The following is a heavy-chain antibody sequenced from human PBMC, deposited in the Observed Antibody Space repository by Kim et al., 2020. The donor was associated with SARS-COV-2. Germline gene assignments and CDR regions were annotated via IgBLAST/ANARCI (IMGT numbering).Heavy chain of an antibody. J-gene: IGHJ4*02. V-gene: IGHV4-4*02. D-gene: IGHD1-26*01. Sequence: SETLSLTCAVSGDSISSINWWTWVRQPPGTGLEWIGEIHHSGNTNYNPSLKSRVSISVDNSKNQFSLKLSSVTAADTAVYYCARLRTDSGSYFHFDYWGQGTLVTVSS. CDR1: GDSISSINW. CDR3: ARLRTDSGSYFHFDY. CDR2: IHHSGNT.